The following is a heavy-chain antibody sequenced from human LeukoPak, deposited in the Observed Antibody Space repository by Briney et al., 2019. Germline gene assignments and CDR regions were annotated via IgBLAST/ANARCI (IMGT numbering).Heavy chain of an antibody. J-gene: IGHJ4*02. CDR2: ISSSSSTI. V-gene: IGHV3-48*04. D-gene: IGHD3-9*01. Sequence: GGSLRPSCAASGFTFSSYSMNWVRQAPGKGLEWVSYISSSSSTIYYADSVKGRFTISRDNAKNSLYLQMNSLRAEDTAVYYCARMTGYYDYWGQGTLVTVSS. CDR3: ARMTGYYDY. CDR1: GFTFSSYS.